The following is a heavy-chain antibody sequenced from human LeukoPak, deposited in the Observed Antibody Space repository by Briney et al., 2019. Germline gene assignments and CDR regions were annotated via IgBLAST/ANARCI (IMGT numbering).Heavy chain of an antibody. J-gene: IGHJ3*01. CDR1: GYSISSGYY. V-gene: IGHV4-38-2*01. Sequence: TSETLSLTCAVSGYSISSGYYWVWIRQPPGKGLEWIGSIYHSGSTYYNPSLKSRVTKSVDTSKNQFSLKLSSVTAADTAVYYCARSYGSGNYYDAFDLWGQGTVVTVSS. D-gene: IGHD3-10*01. CDR2: IYHSGST. CDR3: ARSYGSGNYYDAFDL.